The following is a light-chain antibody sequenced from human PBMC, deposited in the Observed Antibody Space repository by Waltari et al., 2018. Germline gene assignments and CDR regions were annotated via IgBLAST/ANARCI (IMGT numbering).Light chain of an antibody. V-gene: IGLV3-10*01. CDR3: YSTDNSGNS. CDR1: PFHRKV. J-gene: IGLJ2*01. CDR2: EYR. Sequence: YELTQPPSVSVSPGQTARNTCSGDPFHRKVAYWYQQKSVQAHILVNYEYRKRPSGILPRFSGSSSDTIATLTISGAQVEDEAHYCCYSTDNSGNSFGGGTRLTVL.